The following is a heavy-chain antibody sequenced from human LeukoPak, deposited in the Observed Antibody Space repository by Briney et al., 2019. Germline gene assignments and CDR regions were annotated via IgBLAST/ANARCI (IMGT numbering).Heavy chain of an antibody. D-gene: IGHD2/OR15-2a*01. Sequence: GGTLRLSCAASGFTFSNYAMIWVRQAPGKGLEWVSAISGSGVSTYYADSVKGRFTISRDNSKNTLYLQMNSLRAEDTAVYYCAKRTFTGDYFDYWGQRTLVTASS. CDR1: GFTFSNYA. J-gene: IGHJ4*02. CDR3: AKRTFTGDYFDY. CDR2: ISGSGVST. V-gene: IGHV3-23*01.